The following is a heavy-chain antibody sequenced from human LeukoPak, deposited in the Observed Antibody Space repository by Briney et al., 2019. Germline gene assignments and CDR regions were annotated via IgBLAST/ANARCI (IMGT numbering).Heavy chain of an antibody. D-gene: IGHD2-2*01. V-gene: IGHV1-2*02. J-gene: IGHJ4*02. Sequence: ASVKVSCKASGYTFSDYYIHWVRQAPGQGLEWMGWINPNSGGTKYAQKFQGRVTMTRDTSISTAYMDLSSLGSDDTAVFYCVRKSATRRTSEFDYWGQGIPVTVSS. CDR1: GYTFSDYY. CDR2: INPNSGGT. CDR3: VRKSATRRTSEFDY.